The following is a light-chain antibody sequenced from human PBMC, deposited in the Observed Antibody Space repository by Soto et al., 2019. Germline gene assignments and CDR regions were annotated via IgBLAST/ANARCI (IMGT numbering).Light chain of an antibody. Sequence: DIQMTQSPSTLSASVGDRVTITCRASQSISSWLAWYQQKPGKAPKLLIYDASSLESGVPSRFSGSGSGTEFTLTISSLQPDDFAPYYCQQYNSNSATFGQGTKVAIK. J-gene: IGKJ1*01. V-gene: IGKV1-5*01. CDR2: DAS. CDR3: QQYNSNSAT. CDR1: QSISSW.